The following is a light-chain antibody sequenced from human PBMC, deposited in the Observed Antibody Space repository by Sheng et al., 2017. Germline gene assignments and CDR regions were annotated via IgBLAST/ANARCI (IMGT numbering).Light chain of an antibody. CDR3: QQRSNWPPYT. J-gene: IGKJ2*01. V-gene: IGKV3-11*01. CDR1: QSVSRY. CDR2: DAS. Sequence: TQSPATLSVSPGERATLSCRASQSVSRYLAWYQQKPGQAPRLLIYDASNRATGVPARFSGSGSGTDFTLTISSLEPEDFAVYYCQQRSNWPPYTFGQGTKLEIK.